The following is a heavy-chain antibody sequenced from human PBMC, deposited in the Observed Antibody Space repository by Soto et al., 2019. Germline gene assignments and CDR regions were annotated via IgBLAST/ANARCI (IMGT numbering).Heavy chain of an antibody. V-gene: IGHV3-23*01. J-gene: IGHJ5*02. Sequence: WGPLRLPWTASWCTFSNYGITWVRQAPGKGLEWGSLISDSGNTYYADSVKGRFAIPRDNSKHTLYLQMYSLRAEETALYYCAKTYRREQQPRQYNWFDPWGQGTLVTVSS. CDR2: ISDSGNT. D-gene: IGHD6-13*01. CDR1: WCTFSNYG. CDR3: AKTYRREQQPRQYNWFDP.